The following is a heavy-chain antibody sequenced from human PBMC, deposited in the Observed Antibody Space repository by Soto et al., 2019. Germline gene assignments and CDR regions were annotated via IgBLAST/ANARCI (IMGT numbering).Heavy chain of an antibody. Sequence: SETLSLTCAVSGGSISSSNWWSWVRQPPGKGLEWIGEIYHSGSTNYNPSLKSRVTISVDKSKNQFSLKLSSVTAADTAVYYCASRYDSSGYYSFVRENDAFDIWGQGTMVTV. V-gene: IGHV4-4*02. CDR3: ASRYDSSGYYSFVRENDAFDI. J-gene: IGHJ3*02. CDR2: IYHSGST. CDR1: GGSISSSNW. D-gene: IGHD3-22*01.